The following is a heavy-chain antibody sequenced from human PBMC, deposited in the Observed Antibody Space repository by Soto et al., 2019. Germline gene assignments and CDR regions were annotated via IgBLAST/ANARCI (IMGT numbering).Heavy chain of an antibody. V-gene: IGHV3-23*01. CDR3: AKDRGYSYGIPDY. J-gene: IGHJ4*02. CDR1: GFTFSSYA. Sequence: PVGSLRLSCAASGFTFSSYAMSWVRQAPGKGLEWVSAISGSGGSTYYADSVKGRFTISRDNSKNTLYLQMNSLRAEDTAVYYCAKDRGYSYGIPDYWGQGTLVTVSS. CDR2: ISGSGGST. D-gene: IGHD5-18*01.